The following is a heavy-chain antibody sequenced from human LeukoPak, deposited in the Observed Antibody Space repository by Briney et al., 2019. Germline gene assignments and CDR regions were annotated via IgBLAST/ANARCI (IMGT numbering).Heavy chain of an antibody. CDR2: IYYSGST. V-gene: IGHV4-59*01. CDR1: GGSINDYY. J-gene: IGHJ1*01. Sequence: SETLSLTCTVSGGSINDYYWNWIRQPPGKGLEWIGYIYYSGSTNYNPSLKSRVTVSVDTSKTRFSLRLSSVTAADTAVYYCARGYYDSGTYSGYFQHWGQGTLVTVSS. D-gene: IGHD3-10*01. CDR3: ARGYYDSGTYSGYFQH.